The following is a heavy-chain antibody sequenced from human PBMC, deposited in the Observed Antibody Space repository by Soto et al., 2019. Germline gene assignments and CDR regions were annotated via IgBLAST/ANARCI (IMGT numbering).Heavy chain of an antibody. V-gene: IGHV6-1*01. D-gene: IGHD2-15*01. CDR2: TYYRSKWYN. Sequence: PLQPLSLTCAISGDSVSSNSAAWNWIRQSPSRGLEWLGRTYYRSKWYNDYAVSVKSRITINTDTSKNQFSLQLNSVTPEDTAVYYCARDLIVVVVAATQGYYYYYGMDV. J-gene: IGHJ6*01. CDR1: GDSVSSNSAA. CDR3: ARDLIVVVVAATQGYYYYYGMDV.